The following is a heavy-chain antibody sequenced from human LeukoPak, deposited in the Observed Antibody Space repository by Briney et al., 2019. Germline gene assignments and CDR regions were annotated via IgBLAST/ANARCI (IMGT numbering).Heavy chain of an antibody. J-gene: IGHJ5*02. V-gene: IGHV4-59*08. D-gene: IGHD3-10*01. Sequence: SETLSLTCTVSGGSISSYYWSWILQPPGKVLEWIGYIYYSGSTNYNPSLKSRVTISVDTSKNQFSLKLSSVTAADTAVYYCARLNVLYGSGTANWFDPWGQGTLVTVSS. CDR3: ARLNVLYGSGTANWFDP. CDR2: IYYSGST. CDR1: GGSISSYY.